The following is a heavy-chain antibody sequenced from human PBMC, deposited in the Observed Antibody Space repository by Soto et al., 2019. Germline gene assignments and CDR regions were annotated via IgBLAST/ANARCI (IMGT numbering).Heavy chain of an antibody. CDR1: GGSISSYY. Sequence: LSLTCTVSGGSISSYYWSWIRQPPGKGLERIGYIYYSGSTNYNPSLKSRVTISVDTSKNQFSLKLSSVTAADTAVYYCARDRGYSYGTFDDWGQGTLVTVSS. J-gene: IGHJ4*02. D-gene: IGHD5-18*01. CDR3: ARDRGYSYGTFDD. V-gene: IGHV4-59*01. CDR2: IYYSGST.